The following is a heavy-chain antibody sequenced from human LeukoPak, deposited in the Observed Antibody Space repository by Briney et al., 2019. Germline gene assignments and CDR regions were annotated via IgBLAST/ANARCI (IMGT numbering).Heavy chain of an antibody. J-gene: IGHJ4*02. CDR2: IYYSGST. D-gene: IGHD6-13*01. Sequence: SETLSLTCTVSGGSISSYYWSWIRQPPGKGLEWIGYIYYSGSTNYNPSLKSRVTISVDTSKNQFSLKLSSVTAADTAVYCCARAAGIAAPDYWGQGTLVTVSS. V-gene: IGHV4-59*01. CDR3: ARAAGIAAPDY. CDR1: GGSISSYY.